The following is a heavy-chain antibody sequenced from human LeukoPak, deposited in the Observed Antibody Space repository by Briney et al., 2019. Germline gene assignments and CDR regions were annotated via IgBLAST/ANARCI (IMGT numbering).Heavy chain of an antibody. CDR1: GGSISSYY. CDR2: IYYSGST. V-gene: IGHV4-59*01. D-gene: IGHD5-18*01. Sequence: SETLSLTCTVSGGSISSYYWSWIRQPPGKGLEWIGYIYYSGSTNYNPSLKSRVTISVDTSKNQFSLKLSSVTAADTVVYYCARDLYSYEGYYYGMDVWGQGTTVTVSS. CDR3: ARDLYSYEGYYYGMDV. J-gene: IGHJ6*02.